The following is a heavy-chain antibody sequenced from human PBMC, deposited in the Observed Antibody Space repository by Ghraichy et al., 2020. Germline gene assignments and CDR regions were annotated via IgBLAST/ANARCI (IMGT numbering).Heavy chain of an antibody. Sequence: SETLSLTCTVSGGSISSSSYYWGWIRQPPGKGLEWIGSIYYSGSTYYNPSLKSRVTISVDTSKNQFSLKLSSVTAADTAVYYCARPRGGDGDNWFDPWGQGTLVTVSS. CDR2: IYYSGST. CDR3: ARPRGGDGDNWFDP. CDR1: GGSISSSSYY. J-gene: IGHJ5*02. V-gene: IGHV4-39*01. D-gene: IGHD2-21*02.